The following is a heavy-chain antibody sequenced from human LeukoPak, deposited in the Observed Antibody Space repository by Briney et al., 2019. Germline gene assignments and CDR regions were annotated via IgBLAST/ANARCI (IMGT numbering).Heavy chain of an antibody. Sequence: PGRSLRLSCAASGFTFSSYAMHWVRQAPGKGLGWVAVISYDGSNKYYADSVKGRFTISRDNSKNTLYLQMNSLRAEDTAVYHCAKEGGYSSSWYHFDYWGQGTLVTVSS. CDR3: AKEGGYSSSWYHFDY. V-gene: IGHV3-30-3*01. J-gene: IGHJ4*02. CDR2: ISYDGSNK. CDR1: GFTFSSYA. D-gene: IGHD6-13*01.